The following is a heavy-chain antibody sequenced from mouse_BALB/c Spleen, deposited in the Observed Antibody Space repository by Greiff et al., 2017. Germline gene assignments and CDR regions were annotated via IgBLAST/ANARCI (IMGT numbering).Heavy chain of an antibody. CDR3: ALYRPFAY. V-gene: IGHV1S29*02. CDR2: IYPYNGGT. D-gene: IGHD2-14*01. J-gene: IGHJ3*01. Sequence: VQLKESGPELVKPGASVKISCKASGYTFTDYNMHWVKQSHGKSLEWIGYIYPYNGGTGYNQKFKSKATLTVDNSSSTAYMELRSLTSEDSAVYYCALYRPFAYWGQGTLVTVSA. CDR1: GYTFTDYN.